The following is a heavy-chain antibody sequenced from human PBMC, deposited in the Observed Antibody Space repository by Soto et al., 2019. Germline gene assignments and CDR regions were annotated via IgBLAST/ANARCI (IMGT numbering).Heavy chain of an antibody. V-gene: IGHV3-30-3*01. CDR3: ARSLNDILTADYYYYGMDV. CDR2: ISYDGSNK. D-gene: IGHD3-9*01. J-gene: IGHJ6*02. CDR1: GFTFSSYA. Sequence: GESLKISCAASGFTFSSYAMHWVRQAPGKGLEWVAVISYDGSNKYYADSVNGRFTISRDNSKNTLYLQMNSLRAEDTAVYYCARSLNDILTADYYYYGMDVWGQGTTVTVSS.